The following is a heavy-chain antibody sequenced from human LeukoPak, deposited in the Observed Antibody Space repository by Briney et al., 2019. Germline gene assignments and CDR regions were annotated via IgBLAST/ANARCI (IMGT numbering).Heavy chain of an antibody. J-gene: IGHJ3*02. D-gene: IGHD3-16*01. CDR3: ATTWGVAFDI. CDR1: GFTVSTNY. CDR2: IYGGGST. V-gene: IGHV3-53*01. Sequence: GGSLTLSCSASGFTVSTNYMSWVRQAPGKGLEWISVIYGGGSTYYADSVKGRFTISRDNSKNTLYLQVNSLRAEDTAVYYCATTWGVAFDIWGQGTLVTVSS.